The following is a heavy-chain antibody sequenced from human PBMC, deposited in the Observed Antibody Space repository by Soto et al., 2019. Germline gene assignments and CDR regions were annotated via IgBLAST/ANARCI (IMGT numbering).Heavy chain of an antibody. V-gene: IGHV3-23*01. CDR3: AKVGGGNPYYYYGMDV. CDR2: ISGSGGST. D-gene: IGHD2-15*01. Sequence: GGSLRLSCAASGFTFSSYAMSCVRQAPWKGLEWVSAISGSGGSTYYADSVKGRFTISRDNSKNTLYLQMNSLRAEDTAVYYCAKVGGGNPYYYYGMDVWGQGATVTVSS. J-gene: IGHJ6*02. CDR1: GFTFSSYA.